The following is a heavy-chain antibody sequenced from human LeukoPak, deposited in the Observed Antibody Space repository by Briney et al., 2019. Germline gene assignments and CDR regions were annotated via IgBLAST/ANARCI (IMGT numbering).Heavy chain of an antibody. D-gene: IGHD3-9*01. CDR3: ARDYDSFGY. CDR1: GFTFGSYT. CDR2: ISSSSSYI. Sequence: GGSLRLSCAASGFTFGSYTMNWVRQAPGKGLEWVSSISSSSSYIYCADSVKGRFTISRDNAKNSLYLQTNSLRAEDTAVYYCARDYDSFGYWGQGTLVTVSS. J-gene: IGHJ4*02. V-gene: IGHV3-21*01.